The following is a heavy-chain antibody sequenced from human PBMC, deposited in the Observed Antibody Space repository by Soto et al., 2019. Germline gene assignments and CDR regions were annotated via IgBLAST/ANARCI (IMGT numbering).Heavy chain of an antibody. V-gene: IGHV4-34*01. CDR2: INHSGST. D-gene: IGHD3-10*01. CDR1: GGSFSGYY. CDR3: ARVVRALIWFGELLYYPKVGYGMDV. J-gene: IGHJ6*02. Sequence: SETLSLTCAVYGGSFSGYYWSWIRQPPLKVLEWIGEINHSGSTNYNPSLKSRVTISVDTSKNQFSLKLSSVTAADTAVYYCARVVRALIWFGELLYYPKVGYGMDVWGQGTTVTVSS.